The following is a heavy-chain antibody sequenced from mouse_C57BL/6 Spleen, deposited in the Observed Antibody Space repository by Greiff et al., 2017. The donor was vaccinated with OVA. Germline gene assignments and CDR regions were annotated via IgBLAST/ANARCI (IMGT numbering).Heavy chain of an antibody. CDR3: ARHRDDYAFAY. D-gene: IGHD2-4*01. V-gene: IGHV5-6*01. CDR2: ISSGGSYT. CDR1: GFTFSSYG. J-gene: IGHJ3*01. Sequence: EVQGVESGGDLVKPGGSLKLSCAASGFTFSSYGMSWVRQTPDKRLEWVATISSGGSYTYYPDSVKGRFTISRDNAKNTLYLQMSSLESEDTAMYYCARHRDDYAFAYWGQGTLVTVSA.